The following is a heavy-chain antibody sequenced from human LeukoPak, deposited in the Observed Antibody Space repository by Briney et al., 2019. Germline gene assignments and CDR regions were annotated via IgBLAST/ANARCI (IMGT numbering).Heavy chain of an antibody. J-gene: IGHJ4*02. CDR2: INPTSGST. V-gene: IGHV1-46*01. Sequence: ASLKVSCKASGYTFTSYFLHWVRQAPGQGLEWLGIINPTSGSTTYAQKFLGRVTVTRDRSTSTVYMELNSLRSEDTAVYYCARDGGYSSGYYRGLYWGQGTLVTVSS. CDR1: GYTFTSYF. CDR3: ARDGGYSSGYYRGLY. D-gene: IGHD6-19*01.